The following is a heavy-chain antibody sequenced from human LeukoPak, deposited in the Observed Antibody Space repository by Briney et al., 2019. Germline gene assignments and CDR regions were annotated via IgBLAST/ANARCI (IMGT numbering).Heavy chain of an antibody. CDR1: VFTFSNSW. J-gene: IGHJ4*02. V-gene: IGHV3-7*01. D-gene: IGHD6-19*01. CDR2: IKKDGSEK. CDR3: EGSAGY. Sequence: GGSLRLSCAASVFTFSNSWMSWVRQAPGKGLEWVANIKKDGSEKYYVDSVKGRFTISRDNAKNSLYLQMNSLRVEDTAVYYCEGSAGYWGQGTLVTVSS.